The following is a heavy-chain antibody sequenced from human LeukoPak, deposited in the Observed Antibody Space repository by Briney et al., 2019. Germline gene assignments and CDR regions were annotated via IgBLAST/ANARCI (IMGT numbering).Heavy chain of an antibody. CDR1: GGSISSGGYS. D-gene: IGHD1-26*01. J-gene: IGHJ5*02. V-gene: IGHV4-30-2*01. Sequence: SETLSLTCAVSGGSISSGGYSWSWIRQPPGKGPEWIGYIYHSGSTYYNPSLKSRVTISVDRSKNQFSLKLSSVTAADTAVYYCARGRVGARWGNWFDPWGQGTLVTVSS. CDR2: IYHSGST. CDR3: ARGRVGARWGNWFDP.